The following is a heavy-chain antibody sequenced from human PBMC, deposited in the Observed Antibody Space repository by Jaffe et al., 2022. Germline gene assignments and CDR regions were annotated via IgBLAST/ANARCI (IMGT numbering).Heavy chain of an antibody. V-gene: IGHV4-39*01. Sequence: QLQLQESGPGLVKPSETLSLTCTVSGGSISSSSYYWGWIRQPPGKGLEWIGSIYYSGSTYYNPSLKSRVTISVDTSKNQFSLKLSSVTAADTAVYYCARHDYHYYYYMDVWGKGTTVTVSS. CDR1: GGSISSSSYY. CDR2: IYYSGST. J-gene: IGHJ6*03. CDR3: ARHDYHYYYYMDV.